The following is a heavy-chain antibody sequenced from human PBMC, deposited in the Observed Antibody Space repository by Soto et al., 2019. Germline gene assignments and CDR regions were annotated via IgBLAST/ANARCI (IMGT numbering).Heavy chain of an antibody. CDR1: GFTFSSYA. D-gene: IGHD3-10*01. V-gene: IGHV3-23*01. J-gene: IGHJ4*02. Sequence: QPGGSLRLSCAASGFTFSSYAMSWVRQAPGKGLEWVSAISGSGGSTYYADSVKGRFTISRDNSKNTLYLQMNSLRAEDTAVYYCAKDTEGYYGTRATFDYWGQGTLVTVSS. CDR3: AKDTEGYYGTRATFDY. CDR2: ISGSGGST.